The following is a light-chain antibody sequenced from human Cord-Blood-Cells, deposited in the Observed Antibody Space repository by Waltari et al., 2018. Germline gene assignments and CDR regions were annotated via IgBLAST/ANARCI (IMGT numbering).Light chain of an antibody. CDR1: QSVSSW. V-gene: IGKV1-5*01. J-gene: IGKJ1*01. CDR3: QQYNSYPWT. CDR2: DAS. Sequence: GDRVTITCRASQSVSSWLVWYQQKPGKAPKLRIYDASSLESGVPSRFSGSGSGTEFTLTISSLQPDDFATYYGQQYNSYPWTFGQGTKVEIK.